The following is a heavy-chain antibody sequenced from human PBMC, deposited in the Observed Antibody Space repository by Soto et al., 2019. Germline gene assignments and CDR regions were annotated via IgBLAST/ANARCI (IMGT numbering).Heavy chain of an antibody. Sequence: SETLSLTCTVSGGSISSYYWSWIRQPPGKGLEWIGYIYYSGSTNYNPSLKSRVTISVDTSKNQFSLKLSSVTAADTAVYYCARARDYGDYEESRYYYYYMDVWGKGTTVTVSS. V-gene: IGHV4-59*01. J-gene: IGHJ6*03. D-gene: IGHD4-17*01. CDR1: GGSISSYY. CDR2: IYYSGST. CDR3: ARARDYGDYEESRYYYYYMDV.